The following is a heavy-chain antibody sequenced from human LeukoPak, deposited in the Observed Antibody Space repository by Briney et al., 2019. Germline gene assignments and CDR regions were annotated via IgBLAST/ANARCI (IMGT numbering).Heavy chain of an antibody. CDR2: INTNTGNP. J-gene: IGHJ4*02. D-gene: IGHD6-19*01. CDR1: GYTFTRYA. Sequence: ASVKVSCRASGYTFTRYAMNWVRQAPGQGLEWMGWINTNTGNPAYAQDFTGRFVFSLDTSVSTAYLQISSLKAEDTAVYYCAKEGGVAGPDYWGQGTLVTVSS. V-gene: IGHV7-4-1*02. CDR3: AKEGGVAGPDY.